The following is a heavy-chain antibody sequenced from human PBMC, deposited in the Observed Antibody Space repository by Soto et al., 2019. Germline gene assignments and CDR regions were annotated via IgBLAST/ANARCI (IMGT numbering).Heavy chain of an antibody. CDR2: ISYDGSNK. J-gene: IGHJ4*02. D-gene: IGHD2-2*01. Sequence: QVQLVESGGGVVQPGRSLRLACAASGFTFRSYAMHWVRQAPGKGLEWVAVISYDGSNKYYADSVKGRFTIARDNSKNTLYLQMNSLRAEDTAVYYCAREDGSNADFDYWGQGTLVTVSS. CDR1: GFTFRSYA. CDR3: AREDGSNADFDY. V-gene: IGHV3-30-3*01.